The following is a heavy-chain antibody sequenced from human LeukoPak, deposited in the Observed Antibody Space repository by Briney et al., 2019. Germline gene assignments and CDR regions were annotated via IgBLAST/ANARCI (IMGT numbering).Heavy chain of an antibody. CDR1: GFTFSTYA. Sequence: GSLRLSCAAAGFTFSTYAMTWVRQAPGKGLEWVSGIRGDGGGTYYADSVKGRFTISRDNSKNTLYLQMNSLRAEDTAVYYCARDGTLDYWGQGTLVTVSP. D-gene: IGHD1-14*01. CDR2: IRGDGGGT. J-gene: IGHJ4*02. CDR3: ARDGTLDY. V-gene: IGHV3-23*01.